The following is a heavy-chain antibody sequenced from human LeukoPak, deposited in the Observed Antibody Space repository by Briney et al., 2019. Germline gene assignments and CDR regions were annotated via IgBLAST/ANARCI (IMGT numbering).Heavy chain of an antibody. CDR3: ARRMVRGLFDY. CDR1: GGSISSSSYY. D-gene: IGHD3-10*01. V-gene: IGHV4-61*05. Sequence: SETLSLTCTVSGGSISSSSYYWGWIRQPPGKGLEWIGYIYYSGSTNYNPSLKSRVTISVDTSKNQFSLKLSSVTAADTAVYYCARRMVRGLFDYWGQGTLVTVSS. J-gene: IGHJ4*02. CDR2: IYYSGST.